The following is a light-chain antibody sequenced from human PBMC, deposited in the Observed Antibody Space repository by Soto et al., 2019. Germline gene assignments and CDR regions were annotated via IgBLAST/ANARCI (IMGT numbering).Light chain of an antibody. V-gene: IGKV3-20*01. Sequence: EIVLTQSPGTLSLSPGERATLSCRASQRVSSYLAWYQQKPGQAPRLLIYGASSRATGIPDRFSASGSGTDFTLTISRLEPEDFAVYYCQQYGISSRTFGQGTKVEIK. CDR2: GAS. CDR3: QQYGISSRT. J-gene: IGKJ1*01. CDR1: QRVSSY.